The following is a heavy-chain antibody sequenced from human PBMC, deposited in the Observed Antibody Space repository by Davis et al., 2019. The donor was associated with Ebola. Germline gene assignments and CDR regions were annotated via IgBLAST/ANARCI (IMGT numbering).Heavy chain of an antibody. CDR2: ISGSGGDP. Sequence: GESLKISCAGSGFTFSTYAMTWVRQAPGKGLEWVSRISGSGGDPHYADSVKGRFTISRDNAKNTLYLQMDGLRAEDTAVYYCARGSHYANDYWGQGTLVTVSS. J-gene: IGHJ4*02. CDR1: GFTFSTYA. CDR3: ARGSHYANDY. V-gene: IGHV3-23*01. D-gene: IGHD4-17*01.